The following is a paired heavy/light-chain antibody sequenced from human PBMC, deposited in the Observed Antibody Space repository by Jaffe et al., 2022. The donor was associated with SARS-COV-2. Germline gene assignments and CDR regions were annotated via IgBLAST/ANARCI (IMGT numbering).Heavy chain of an antibody. Sequence: QALLVESGGGVVQPGRSLRLSCAASGFTFSNYGMHWVRRAPGKGLEWVAVLSYDETNENYADSVKRRFTISRDKSKNTLYLQMHRPRPDDTAVYYCAKDLGGATRYSGASNPFDSWGQGTLVTVSS. J-gene: IGHJ4*02. D-gene: IGHD5-12*01. CDR2: LSYDETNE. CDR1: GFTFSNYG. CDR3: AKDLGGATRYSGASNPFDS. V-gene: IGHV3-30*18.
Light chain of an antibody. V-gene: IGLV3-21*04. CDR3: QVWYSSSNHWV. J-gene: IGLJ3*02. CDR2: FDT. CDR1: NIGRES. Sequence: SYVLTQPPSVSVAPGETATLTCAGNNIGRESVHWYQHRPGQAPVLIIYFDTNRPSGIPERVSASNSGDTATLTITRVEAGDEADYYCQVWYSSSNHWVFGGGTKLTVL.